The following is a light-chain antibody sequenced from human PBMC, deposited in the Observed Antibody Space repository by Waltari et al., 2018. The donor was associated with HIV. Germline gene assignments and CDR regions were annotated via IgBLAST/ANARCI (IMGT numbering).Light chain of an antibody. Sequence: QSALTQPPSASGSPGQSVTISCTGTSSDVGGYNYFPWYQQHPDKAPKLMIYEVTKRPSGVPDRFSGSKSGNTASLTISGLQAEDEADYYCSSYAGSNTFVFGTGTKVTVL. CDR2: EVT. CDR1: SSDVGGYNY. CDR3: SSYAGSNTFV. J-gene: IGLJ1*01. V-gene: IGLV2-8*01.